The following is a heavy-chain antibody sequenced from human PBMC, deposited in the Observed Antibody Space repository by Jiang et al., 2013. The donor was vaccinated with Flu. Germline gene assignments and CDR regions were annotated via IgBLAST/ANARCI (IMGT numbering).Heavy chain of an antibody. J-gene: IGHJ4*02. CDR2: IYTTGST. CDR1: GGSITSGTYY. D-gene: IGHD5-12*01. V-gene: IGHV4-61*02. CDR3: ARAGGSGYMRNYFDF. Sequence: GPGLVKPSQTLSLTCTVSGGSITSGTYYWTWIRQPAGKGLEWIGRIYTTGSTDYHPSLESRVTISLDTSKNQFSLNLDSVTAADTAVYYCARAGGSGYMRNYFDFWGQGALVTVSS.